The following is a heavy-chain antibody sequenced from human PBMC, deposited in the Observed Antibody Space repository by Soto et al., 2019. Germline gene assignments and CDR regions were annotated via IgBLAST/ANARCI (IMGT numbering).Heavy chain of an antibody. CDR2: TRNKANSYTT. J-gene: IGHJ6*02. CDR1: GFTFSDHY. Sequence: PGGSLRLSCAASGFTFSDHYMDWVRQAPGKGLEWVGRTRNKANSYTTEYAASVKGRFTISRDDSKNSLYLQMNSLKTEDTAVYYCASTSATDYYYGMDVWGQGTTVTVSS. CDR3: ASTSATDYYYGMDV. D-gene: IGHD2-15*01. V-gene: IGHV3-72*01.